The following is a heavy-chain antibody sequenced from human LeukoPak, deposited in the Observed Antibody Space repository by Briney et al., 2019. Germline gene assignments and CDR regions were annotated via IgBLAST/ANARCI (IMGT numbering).Heavy chain of an antibody. CDR2: ISYDGSNK. CDR3: ATVVPAARPDY. Sequence: PGRSLRLSCAASGFTFSSYGMHWVRQAPGKGLXWVAVISYDGSNKYYADSVKGRFTISRDNSKNTLYLQMNSLRAEDTAVYYCATVVPAARPDYWGQGTLVTVSS. J-gene: IGHJ4*02. V-gene: IGHV3-30*03. D-gene: IGHD2-2*01. CDR1: GFTFSSYG.